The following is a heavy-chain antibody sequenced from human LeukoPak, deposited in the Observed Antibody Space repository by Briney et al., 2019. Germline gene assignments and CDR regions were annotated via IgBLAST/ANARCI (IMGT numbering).Heavy chain of an antibody. D-gene: IGHD1-14*01. Sequence: SETLSLTCTVSGYPISSGYHWGWIRQPPGKGPEWIGSIYHRGSTYYNPSLKSRVTISVDTSKNQFSLKVSSVTAADTAVYYCARLPLSYDIDVWGKGTTVTVSS. CDR2: IYHRGST. V-gene: IGHV4-38-2*02. J-gene: IGHJ6*03. CDR3: ARLPLSYDIDV. CDR1: GYPISSGYH.